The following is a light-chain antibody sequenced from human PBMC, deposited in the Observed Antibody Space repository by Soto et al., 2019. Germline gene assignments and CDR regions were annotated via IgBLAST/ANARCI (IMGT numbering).Light chain of an antibody. V-gene: IGKV1-39*01. CDR2: AAS. Sequence: DIQMTQSPSSLSASVGDRVTITCRASQSISSYLNWYQQKPGKAPKLLIYAASSLQSGVPSRFSGSGSGTDFTLTISSLQPEDCATYYWQQSYSTPPYTVGQGTKLEIK. CDR1: QSISSY. CDR3: QQSYSTPPYT. J-gene: IGKJ2*01.